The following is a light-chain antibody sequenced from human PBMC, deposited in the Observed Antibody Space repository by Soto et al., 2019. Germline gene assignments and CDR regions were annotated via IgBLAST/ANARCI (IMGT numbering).Light chain of an antibody. Sequence: QSALTQPPSASGSPGQSVTISCTGTSSDIGGFSYVSWYQQYPGKAPKLIISDVSKRPSGVPDRFSASKSGNTASLTVSGLQAEDEDEDYYSSYRGYSTALVFGAGTKLTVL. V-gene: IGLV2-8*01. CDR1: SSDIGGFSY. CDR3: SSYRGYSTALV. CDR2: DVS. J-gene: IGLJ3*02.